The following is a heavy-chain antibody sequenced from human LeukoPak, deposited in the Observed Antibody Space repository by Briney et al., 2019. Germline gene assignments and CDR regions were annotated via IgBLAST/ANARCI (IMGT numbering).Heavy chain of an antibody. V-gene: IGHV4-39*01. J-gene: IGHJ4*02. Sequence: SETLSLTCTVSGGSISSSSYYWGWIRQPPGKGLEWIGSIYYSGSTYYNPSLKSRVTISVDTSKNQSSLKLSSVTAADTAVYYCARPYYDSSGYPGVLDYWGQGTLVTVSS. D-gene: IGHD3-22*01. CDR1: GGSISSSSYY. CDR2: IYYSGST. CDR3: ARPYYDSSGYPGVLDY.